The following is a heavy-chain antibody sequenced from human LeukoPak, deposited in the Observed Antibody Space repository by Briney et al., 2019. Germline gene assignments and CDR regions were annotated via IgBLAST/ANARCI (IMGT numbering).Heavy chain of an antibody. J-gene: IGHJ4*02. D-gene: IGHD1-20*01. V-gene: IGHV3-30*18. CDR1: GFTFSSYG. CDR2: ISYDGSNK. CDR3: AKDGVNWNSFDY. Sequence: GGSLRLSCAASGFTFSSYGMHWVRQAPGKGLEWVAVISYDGSNKYYADSVKGRFTISRDNSKNTLYLQMNSLRAEDTAVYYCAKDGVNWNSFDYWGQGTLVTVSS.